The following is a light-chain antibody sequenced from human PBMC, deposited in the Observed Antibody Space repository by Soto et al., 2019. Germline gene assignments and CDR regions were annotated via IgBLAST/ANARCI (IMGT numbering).Light chain of an antibody. V-gene: IGKV3-20*01. CDR1: QSVSSSY. J-gene: IGKJ2*01. CDR3: QQYGSSPPWYT. CDR2: GAS. Sequence: EIVLTQSPGTLSLSPGERATLSCRASQSVSSSYLAWYQQKPGQAPRLLIYGASSRATGIPDRFSGSGSGTDFTLTISRLEPEDFAVEYCQQYGSSPPWYTFGQGTKLEIK.